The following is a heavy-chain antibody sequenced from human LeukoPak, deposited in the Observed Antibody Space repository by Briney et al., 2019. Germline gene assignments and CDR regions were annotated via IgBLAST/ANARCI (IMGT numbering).Heavy chain of an antibody. CDR3: ARDLCYSNYGNWFDP. CDR1: GGTFSSYA. D-gene: IGHD4-11*01. V-gene: IGHV1-69*13. J-gene: IGHJ5*02. CDR2: IIPIFGTA. Sequence: GASVKVSCKASGGTFSSYAISWVRQAPGQGLEWMGGIIPIFGTANYAQKFQGRVTITADESTSTAYMELSSLRSEDTAVYYCARDLCYSNYGNWFDPWGQGTLVTVSS.